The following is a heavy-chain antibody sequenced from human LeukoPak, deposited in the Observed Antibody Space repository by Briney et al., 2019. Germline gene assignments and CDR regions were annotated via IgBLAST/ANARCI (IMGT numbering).Heavy chain of an antibody. J-gene: IGHJ6*03. D-gene: IGHD3-9*01. CDR1: GGSISSYY. CDR3: ARALRYFDWLSTRHYYYYMDV. CDR2: IYYSGST. V-gene: IGHV4-59*01. Sequence: PSETLSLTCTVSGGSISSYYWSWIRQPPGKGQEWIGYIYYSGSTTYNPSLKSRVTIAVDTSKNQFSLKLSALTAADTAVYYCARALRYFDWLSTRHYYYYMDVWGKGTTVTVSS.